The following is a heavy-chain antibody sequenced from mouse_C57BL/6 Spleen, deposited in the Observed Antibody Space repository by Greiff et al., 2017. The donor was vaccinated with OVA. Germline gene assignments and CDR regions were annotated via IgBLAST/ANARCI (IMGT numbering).Heavy chain of an antibody. CDR3: AREGYYYGPWFAY. J-gene: IGHJ3*01. V-gene: IGHV5-4*01. Sequence: EVQLVESGGGLVKPGGSLKLSCAASGFTFSSYAMSWVRQTPGKRLEWVATISAGGSYTYYPDNVKGRFTISRDNAKNNLYLQMSHLKSEDTAMYYCAREGYYYGPWFAYWGQGTLVTVSA. D-gene: IGHD1-1*01. CDR2: ISAGGSYT. CDR1: GFTFSSYA.